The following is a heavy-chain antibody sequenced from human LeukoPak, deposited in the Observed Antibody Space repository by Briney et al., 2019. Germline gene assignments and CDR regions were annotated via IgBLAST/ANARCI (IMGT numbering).Heavy chain of an antibody. CDR2: IYYSGST. CDR3: ARGRPPDYYYYTDV. Sequence: SETLSLTCTVSGGSISSHYWSWIRQPPGKGLEWIGYIYYSGSTNYNPSLKSRVTISVDTSKNQFSLKLSSVTAADTAVYYCARGRPPDYYYYTDVWGKGTTVTVSS. V-gene: IGHV4-59*11. J-gene: IGHJ6*03. CDR1: GGSISSHY.